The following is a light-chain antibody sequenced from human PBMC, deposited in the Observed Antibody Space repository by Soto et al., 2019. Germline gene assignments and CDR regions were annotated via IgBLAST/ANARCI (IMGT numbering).Light chain of an antibody. Sequence: EIVLTQSPVTLSLSPGERATPSCRASESINRHLVWYQQKPGQAPRLLIYAASNRATGIPARFSGSGSGTDFTLTISTLEAEDVAVYYCQQRSNWPLTFGGGTKVEIK. CDR3: QQRSNWPLT. CDR2: AAS. J-gene: IGKJ4*01. V-gene: IGKV3-11*01. CDR1: ESINRH.